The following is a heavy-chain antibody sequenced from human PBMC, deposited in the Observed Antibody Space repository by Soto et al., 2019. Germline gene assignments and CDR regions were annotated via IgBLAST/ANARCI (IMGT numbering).Heavy chain of an antibody. J-gene: IGHJ4*02. CDR2: IKQDGSER. CDR1: GFTFKNYW. CDR3: ARAAK. Sequence: LRLSFTAFGFTFKNYWMSWVRQAPGKGPEWVASIKQDGSERYYVDSVKGRFTVSCDSAKNSLYLQMNSLRVEDTAMYYCARAAKWGQGTLVTVSS. V-gene: IGHV3-7*01.